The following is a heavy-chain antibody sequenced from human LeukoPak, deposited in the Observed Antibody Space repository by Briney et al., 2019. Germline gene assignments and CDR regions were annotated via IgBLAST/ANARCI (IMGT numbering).Heavy chain of an antibody. J-gene: IGHJ4*02. CDR3: ARGSANDSSGYYFDY. V-gene: IGHV4-34*01. CDR1: GGSFSGYY. Sequence: PSETLSLTCAVYGGSFSGYYWSWIRQPPGKGLEWIGESNHSGSTNYNPSLKSRVTISVDTSKNQFSLKLSSVTAADTAVYYCARGSANDSSGYYFDYWGQGTLVTVSS. CDR2: SNHSGST. D-gene: IGHD3-22*01.